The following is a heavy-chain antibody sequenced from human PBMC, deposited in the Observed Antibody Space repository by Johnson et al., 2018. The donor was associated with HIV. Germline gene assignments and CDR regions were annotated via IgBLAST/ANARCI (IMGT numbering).Heavy chain of an antibody. CDR2: IYSGGST. CDR3: ARVDRSWAFDI. D-gene: IGHD3-16*02. J-gene: IGHJ3*02. V-gene: IGHV3-NL1*01. CDR1: GFSVCRYD. Sequence: QVQLVESGGGVVQPGGSLRLSYTASGFSVCRYDIHWVRQAPGKGLEWVSVIYSGGSTYYPDSVKGRFTISRDSAKNSLYLQMNSLRAEDTAVYYCARVDRSWAFDIWGQGTMVTVSS.